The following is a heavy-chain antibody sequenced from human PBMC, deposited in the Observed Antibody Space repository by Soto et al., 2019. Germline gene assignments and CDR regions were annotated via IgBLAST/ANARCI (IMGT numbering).Heavy chain of an antibody. Sequence: QVHLVESGGGVVQPGRSLRLSCAASGLTFSSFGMHWVRHTPGKGLEWLAVISYDRSHKLQADSVQGRFTISRDNSKNTVSLHMNSLRTEDTAVYYCAKDLGLDASASYPYHWGQGTLVTVSS. CDR2: ISYDRSHK. V-gene: IGHV3-30*18. CDR3: AKDLGLDASASYPYH. D-gene: IGHD3-10*01. CDR1: GLTFSSFG. J-gene: IGHJ5*02.